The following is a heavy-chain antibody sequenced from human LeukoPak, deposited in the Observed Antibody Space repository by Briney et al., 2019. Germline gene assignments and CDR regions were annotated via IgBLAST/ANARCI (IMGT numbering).Heavy chain of an antibody. CDR1: GFTFSTYW. Sequence: GGSLRHSCAASGFTFSTYWMSWVRQAPGKGLEWVANIKQDGSEKFYVESVKGRFTISRDNAKNSLYLQMSSLRAEDTAVYYCARVVVRWFDPWGQGTLVTVSS. CDR2: IKQDGSEK. J-gene: IGHJ5*02. D-gene: IGHD3-22*01. V-gene: IGHV3-7*01. CDR3: ARVVVRWFDP.